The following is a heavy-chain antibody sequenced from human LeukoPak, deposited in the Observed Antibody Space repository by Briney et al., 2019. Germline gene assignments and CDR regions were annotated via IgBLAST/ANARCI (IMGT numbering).Heavy chain of an antibody. Sequence: GASVKVSCKASGYTFTGYYMHWVRQAPGQGLEWMGWINPNSGGTNYAQKFQGRVTMTRDKSIRTAYMELSRLTSDDTAVYYCARVAQHRYYYDTSAYHYYFDYWGQGTLVTVSS. D-gene: IGHD3-22*01. CDR2: INPNSGGT. J-gene: IGHJ4*02. V-gene: IGHV1-2*02. CDR3: ARVAQHRYYYDTSAYHYYFDY. CDR1: GYTFTGYY.